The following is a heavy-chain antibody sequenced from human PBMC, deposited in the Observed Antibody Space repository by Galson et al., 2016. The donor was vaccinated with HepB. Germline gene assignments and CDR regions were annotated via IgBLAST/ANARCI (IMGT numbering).Heavy chain of an antibody. CDR3: VHRSSSGWHGCRTGYYFDY. Sequence: PALVKPTQTLTLTCTFSGFSPSTSGVGVGWIRQPPGKALEWLALIYWDDDKRYSPSLKSRLTITKDTSKNQVVLRMTNLDPVDPATYYCVHRSSSGWHGCRTGYYFDYWVQGTLVTVSS. J-gene: IGHJ4*02. V-gene: IGHV2-5*02. CDR2: IYWDDDK. CDR1: GFSPSTSGVG. D-gene: IGHD6-19*01.